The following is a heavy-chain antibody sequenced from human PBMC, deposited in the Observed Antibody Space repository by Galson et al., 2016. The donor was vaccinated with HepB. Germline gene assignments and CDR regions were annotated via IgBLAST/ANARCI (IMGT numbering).Heavy chain of an antibody. CDR1: GFIFGDFG. V-gene: IGHV3-33*01. CDR2: IWYDSTYK. D-gene: IGHD1-14*01. CDR3: ARDFWNHESTGSPDY. J-gene: IGHJ4*02. Sequence: SLRLSCATSGFIFGDFGMHWVRQAPGKGPEWVAAIWYDSTYKYYANSVKGRFTISRDNYKNMLYLHMNSLRADDTAVYFCARDFWNHESTGSPDYWGQGTLVTVSS.